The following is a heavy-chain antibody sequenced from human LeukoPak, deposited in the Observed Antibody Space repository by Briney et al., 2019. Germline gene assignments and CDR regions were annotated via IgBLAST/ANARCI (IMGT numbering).Heavy chain of an antibody. J-gene: IGHJ3*02. CDR3: ARGEWYDAFDI. CDR1: GYTFTSYY. Sequence: ASVKVSCKASGYTFTSYYMHWVRQAPGQGLEWMGIINPSGGSTSYAQKFQGRVTITADESTSTAYMELSSLRSEDTAVYYCARGEWYDAFDIWGQGTMVTVSS. V-gene: IGHV1-46*01. D-gene: IGHD3-3*01. CDR2: INPSGGST.